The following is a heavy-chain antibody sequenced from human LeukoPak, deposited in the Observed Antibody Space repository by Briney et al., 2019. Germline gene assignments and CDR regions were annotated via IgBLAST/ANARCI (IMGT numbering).Heavy chain of an antibody. D-gene: IGHD5-18*01. CDR3: VREARGYHYTYFDY. Sequence: GGSLRLSCTASGFTLGSHDMHWVRQIPGQGLEWVAAVSSGFHAFFADSVQGRFTVSREDARSSLYLQMNSLRAGDTAVYYCVREARGYHYTYFDYWGQGTLVTVSS. CDR2: VSSGFHA. J-gene: IGHJ4*02. V-gene: IGHV3-13*01. CDR1: GFTLGSHD.